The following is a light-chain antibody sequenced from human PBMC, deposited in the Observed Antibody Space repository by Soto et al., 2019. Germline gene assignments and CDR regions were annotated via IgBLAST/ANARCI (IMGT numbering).Light chain of an antibody. Sequence: QLVPTQPPSVSGAPGQRVTISCTGSSSNIGAGYDVHWYQQLPGTAPKLLIYGNSNRPSGVPDRFSGSKSGTSASLAITGLQAEDEADYYCQSYDSSLRGVFGGGTKVTVL. CDR2: GNS. V-gene: IGLV1-40*01. CDR3: QSYDSSLRGV. CDR1: SSNIGAGYD. J-gene: IGLJ2*01.